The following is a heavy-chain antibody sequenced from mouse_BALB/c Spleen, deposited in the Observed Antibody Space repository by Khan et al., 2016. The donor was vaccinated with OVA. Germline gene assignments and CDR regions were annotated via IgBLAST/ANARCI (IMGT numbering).Heavy chain of an antibody. D-gene: IGHD2-14*01. Sequence: QVRLQQSGAELARPGASVKMSCKASGYTFTSHTMHWVKQRPGQGLEWIGYINPSSGYTNYNQKFNDKATLTADKSSSTAYMQLSSLTSEDSAVYYCARRTMEDAMDYWGQGTSVTVSS. CDR1: GYTFTSHT. CDR2: INPSSGYT. CDR3: ARRTMEDAMDY. V-gene: IGHV1-4*01. J-gene: IGHJ4*01.